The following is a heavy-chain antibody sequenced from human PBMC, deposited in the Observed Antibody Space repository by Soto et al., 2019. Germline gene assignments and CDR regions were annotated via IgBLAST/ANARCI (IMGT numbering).Heavy chain of an antibody. D-gene: IGHD5-18*01. CDR2: IFHSGNT. J-gene: IGHJ4*02. V-gene: IGHV4-39*01. CDR1: GGAIIDTNYY. Sequence: PSETLSLTCTVSGGAIIDTNYYWGWIRQPPGKGLEWIGSIFHSGNTYYNPSLESRVTISVDTSKNQFSLMLNSVTAADTAIYYCARHIRYTYGYFPRYTDQWGQGPPVTVSS. CDR3: ARHIRYTYGYFPRYTDQ.